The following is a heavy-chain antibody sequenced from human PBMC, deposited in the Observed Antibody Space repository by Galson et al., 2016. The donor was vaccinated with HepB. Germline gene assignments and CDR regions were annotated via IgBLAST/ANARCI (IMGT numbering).Heavy chain of an antibody. CDR2: ISDSGTAT. CDR3: AKVGRSRLTMVRGVLEPFDT. D-gene: IGHD3-10*01. V-gene: IGHV3-23*01. CDR1: GFTFSNYA. J-gene: IGHJ3*02. Sequence: SLRLSCAASGFTFSNYAMIWVRQAPGKGLEWVSGISDSGTATWYADSVKGRFTISRDNSKNTVYLQMNNLRVEDTAVYYCAKVGRSRLTMVRGVLEPFDTWGQGTLVTVSS.